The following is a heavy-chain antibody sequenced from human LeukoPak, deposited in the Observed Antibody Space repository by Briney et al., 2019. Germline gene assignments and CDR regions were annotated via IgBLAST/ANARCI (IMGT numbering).Heavy chain of an antibody. V-gene: IGHV3-23*01. CDR1: GFTFSNFA. D-gene: IGHD4-23*01. Sequence: GGSLRLSCAASGFTFSNFAMNWVRQAPGKGLEWVSTISGSGGSTYYADSVKGRFTISRENSKNTLYLQMNSLRAEDTAVYYCAKRSDYGGNRNYFDYWGQGTLVTVSS. CDR3: AKRSDYGGNRNYFDY. J-gene: IGHJ4*02. CDR2: ISGSGGST.